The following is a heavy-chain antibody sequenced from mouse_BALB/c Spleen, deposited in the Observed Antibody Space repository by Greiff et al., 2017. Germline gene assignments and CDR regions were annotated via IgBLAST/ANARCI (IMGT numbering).Heavy chain of an antibody. V-gene: IGHV14-3*02. CDR2: IDPANGNT. CDR1: GFNINDTY. D-gene: IGHD1-1*01. Sequence: VHLKQSGAELVKPGASVKLSCTASGFNINDTYMHWVKQRPEQGLEWIGRIDPANGNTKYDPKFQGKATITADTSSNTAYLQLSSLTSEDTAVYYCARENYCSSSYDYAMDYWGQGTSVTVSS. CDR3: ARENYCSSSYDYAMDY. J-gene: IGHJ4*01.